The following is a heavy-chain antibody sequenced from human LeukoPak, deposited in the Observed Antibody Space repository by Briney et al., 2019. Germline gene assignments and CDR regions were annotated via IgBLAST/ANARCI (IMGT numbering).Heavy chain of an antibody. D-gene: IGHD1-7*01. V-gene: IGHV3-74*01. CDR2: INPDGSTI. J-gene: IGHJ4*02. Sequence: GSLRLSCAASGFTFSNYWVHWVRQAPGKGLVWVSRINPDGSTINYADSVKGRFTISRDNAKNTLYLQMNSLRAEDTAVYYCATAGNYRFDYWGQGTLVTASS. CDR3: ATAGNYRFDY. CDR1: GFTFSNYW.